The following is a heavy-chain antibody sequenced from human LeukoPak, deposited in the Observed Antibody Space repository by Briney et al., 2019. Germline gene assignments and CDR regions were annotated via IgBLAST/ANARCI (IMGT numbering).Heavy chain of an antibody. CDR1: GFTFSSYG. CDR2: IWYDGSNK. CDR3: AKGWESSGWYYGMDV. J-gene: IGHJ6*02. Sequence: GGSLRLSCAASGFTFSSYGMHWVRQAPGKGLEWVAVIWYDGSNKYYADSVKGRFTISRDNSENTLYLQMNSLRGEDTAVYSCAKGWESSGWYYGMDVWGQGTTVTVSS. V-gene: IGHV3-30*02. D-gene: IGHD6-19*01.